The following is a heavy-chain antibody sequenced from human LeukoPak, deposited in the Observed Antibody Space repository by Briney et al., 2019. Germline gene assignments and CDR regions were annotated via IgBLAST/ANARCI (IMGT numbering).Heavy chain of an antibody. V-gene: IGHV3-30*02. Sequence: GGSLRLSCATSGFTFSTQGFHWVRQAPGKGLEWVTFIQNDGKDKRYADSVQGRFTASRDDSKNTLYLQMNSLRAEDTAVYYCARDGYSSSWYGEVLYYFDYWGQGTLVTVSS. D-gene: IGHD6-13*01. J-gene: IGHJ4*02. CDR2: IQNDGKDK. CDR3: ARDGYSSSWYGEVLYYFDY. CDR1: GFTFSTQG.